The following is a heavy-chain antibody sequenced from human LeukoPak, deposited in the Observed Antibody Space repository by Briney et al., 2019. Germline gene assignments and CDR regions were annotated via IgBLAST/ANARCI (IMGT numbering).Heavy chain of an antibody. V-gene: IGHV6-1*01. J-gene: IGHJ4*02. CDR2: TYYRSKWYN. CDR1: GDSVSSNSAA. D-gene: IGHD4-17*01. CDR3: ARDSWGDYGDSLPQYFDY. Sequence: SQTLSLTCAISGDSVSSNSAAWNWIRQSPSRGLEWLGRTYYRSKWYNDYAVSVKGRITINPDTSKNQFSLQLNSVTPEDTAVYYCARDSWGDYGDSLPQYFDYWGQGTLVTVSS.